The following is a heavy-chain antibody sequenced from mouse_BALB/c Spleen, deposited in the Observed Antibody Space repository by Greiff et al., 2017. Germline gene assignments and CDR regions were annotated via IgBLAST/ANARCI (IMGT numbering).Heavy chain of an antibody. CDR1: GYAFSSYW. CDR3: ASYYDYAY. J-gene: IGHJ3*01. CDR2: IYPGDGDT. Sequence: VMLVESGAELVRPGSSVKISCKASGYAFSSYWMNWVKQRPGQGLEWIGQIYPGDGDTNYNGKFKGKATLTADKSSSTAYMQLSSLTSEDSAVYFCASYYDYAYWGQGTLVTVSA. V-gene: IGHV1-80*01. D-gene: IGHD2-4*01.